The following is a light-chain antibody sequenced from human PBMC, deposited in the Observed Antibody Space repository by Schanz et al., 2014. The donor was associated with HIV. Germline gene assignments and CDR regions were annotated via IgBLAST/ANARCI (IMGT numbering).Light chain of an antibody. Sequence: QSVLTQPPSASGTPGQRVTISCSGSSSNFRSNAVNWYQQLPGTAPRLVIYNTIHRPSVVPDRFSGSQSGTSASLAISGLQSEDESDFFCATWDDSLEGWVFGGGTKGTVL. CDR3: ATWDDSLEGWV. J-gene: IGLJ3*02. CDR1: SSNFRSNA. CDR2: NTI. V-gene: IGLV1-44*01.